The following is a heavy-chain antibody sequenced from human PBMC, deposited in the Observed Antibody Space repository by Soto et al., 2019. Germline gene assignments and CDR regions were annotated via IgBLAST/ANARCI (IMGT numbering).Heavy chain of an antibody. D-gene: IGHD3-10*01. CDR2: ISGSGVRT. CDR3: AKVSETMANTYYAMDV. CDR1: GFTFSSHA. V-gene: IGHV3-23*01. J-gene: IGHJ6*02. Sequence: PGGSLRLSCAASGFTFSSHAIRWVRQAPGKGLEWVSTISGSGVRTWYADSVKGRFTSSRDNSKNTLYLQMNSLRAEDTAVYYCAKVSETMANTYYAMDVWGQGTTVTGSS.